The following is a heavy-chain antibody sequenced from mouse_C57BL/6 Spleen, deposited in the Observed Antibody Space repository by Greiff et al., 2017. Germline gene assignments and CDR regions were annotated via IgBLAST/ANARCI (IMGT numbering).Heavy chain of an antibody. CDR3: ARSEFSNYRYFDY. J-gene: IGHJ2*01. CDR1: GYTFTSYW. Sequence: VQLQQPGAELVKPGASVKMSCKASGYTFTSYWITWVKQRPGQGLEWIGDIYPGSGSTNYNEKFKSKATLTVDTSSSTAYMQLSSLTSEDAAVYYCARSEFSNYRYFDYWGQGTTLTVSS. CDR2: IYPGSGST. V-gene: IGHV1-55*01. D-gene: IGHD2-5*01.